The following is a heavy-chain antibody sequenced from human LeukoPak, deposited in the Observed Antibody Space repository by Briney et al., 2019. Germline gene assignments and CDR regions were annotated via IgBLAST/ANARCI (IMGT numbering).Heavy chain of an antibody. V-gene: IGHV4-34*01. Sequence: SETLSLTCAVYGGSFSGYDWSWIRQPPGKGLEWMGEINHSGSTNYNPSLKSRGTISVDTSNNQFSLKLSSVNAADTAVYYCARGGLLTRRRHHIDYWGQGTLVTVSS. CDR2: INHSGST. D-gene: IGHD3-9*01. CDR3: ARGGLLTRRRHHIDY. J-gene: IGHJ4*02. CDR1: GGSFSGYD.